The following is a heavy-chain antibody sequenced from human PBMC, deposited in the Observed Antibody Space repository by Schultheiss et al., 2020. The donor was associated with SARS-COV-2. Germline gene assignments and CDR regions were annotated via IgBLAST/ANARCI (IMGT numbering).Heavy chain of an antibody. Sequence: SETLSLTCTVSGGSISSYYWSWIRQPPGKGLEWIGYIYYSGSTNYNPSLKSRVTMSVDTSKNQFSLKLTSVSAADTAVYYCSRVRRQFASGSPSDYWGRGSLVTVSS. V-gene: IGHV4-59*12. CDR2: IYYSGST. CDR3: SRVRRQFASGSPSDY. CDR1: GGSISSYY. D-gene: IGHD3-10*01. J-gene: IGHJ4*02.